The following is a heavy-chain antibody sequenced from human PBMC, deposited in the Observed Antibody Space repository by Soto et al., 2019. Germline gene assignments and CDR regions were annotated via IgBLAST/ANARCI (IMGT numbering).Heavy chain of an antibody. V-gene: IGHV3-30*18. J-gene: IGHJ6*02. D-gene: IGHD6-13*01. CDR3: AKDREQQLGPYYYYYGMDV. CDR1: GFTFSSYG. CDR2: ISYDGSNK. Sequence: GGSLRLSCAASGFTFSSYGMHWVRQAPDKGPEWVAVISYDGSNKYYADSVKGRFTISRDNSKNTLYLQMNSLRAEDTAVYYCAKDREQQLGPYYYYYGMDVWGQGTTVTVSS.